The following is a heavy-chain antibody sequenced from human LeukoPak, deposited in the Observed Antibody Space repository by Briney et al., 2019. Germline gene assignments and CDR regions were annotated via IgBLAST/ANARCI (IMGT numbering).Heavy chain of an antibody. CDR1: GFTVSSNY. V-gene: IGHV3-66*01. CDR2: IYSGGST. J-gene: IGHJ4*02. D-gene: IGHD6-19*01. Sequence: GGSLRLSCAASGFTVSSNYISWVRQAPGKGLEWVSVIYSGGSTYYADSVKGRFTISRDNSKNTLYLQMNSPRAEDTAVYYCARVDKQWPAYYFDYWGQGTLVTVSS. CDR3: ARVDKQWPAYYFDY.